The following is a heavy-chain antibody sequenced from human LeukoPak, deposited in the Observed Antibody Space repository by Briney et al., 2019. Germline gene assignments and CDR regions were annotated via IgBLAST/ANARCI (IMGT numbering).Heavy chain of an antibody. D-gene: IGHD3-16*01. CDR3: ARTPTPGYDYYYYIDV. CDR1: GYTFTDYY. J-gene: IGHJ6*03. Sequence: GASVKVSCKASGYTFTDYYMHWVRQAPGQGLEWMGWINPNSGGTNIAQNFQGRGTMTRDTSITTAYMELSSLRSDDTAVYYCARTPTPGYDYYYYIDVWGKGTTVTVSS. CDR2: INPNSGGT. V-gene: IGHV1-2*02.